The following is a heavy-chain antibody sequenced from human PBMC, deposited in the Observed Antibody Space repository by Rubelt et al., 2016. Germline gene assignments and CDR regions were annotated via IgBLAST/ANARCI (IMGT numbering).Heavy chain of an antibody. CDR3: ASARFGELLGY. CDR1: GFTFDEYA. CDR2: INWNSGSI. D-gene: IGHD3-10*01. V-gene: IGHV3-9*01. J-gene: IGHJ4*02. Sequence: EVQLVESGGGLVQPGRSLRLSCAASGFTFDEYAMHWVRQPPGKGLEWVSSINWNSGSIDYADSVTGRFTISRDNAKNSLYRQMNSLGADDTAFYYCASARFGELLGYWGQGTLVTVSS.